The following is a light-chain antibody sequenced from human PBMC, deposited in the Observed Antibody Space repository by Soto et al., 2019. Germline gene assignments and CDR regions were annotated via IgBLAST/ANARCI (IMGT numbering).Light chain of an antibody. J-gene: IGLJ2*01. CDR1: SSNIGAGYD. V-gene: IGLV1-40*01. CDR3: QSYDSSLDVV. Sequence: QLLLTQPPSVSGAPGQRVTISCTGSSSNIGAGYDVHWYQQLPGTAPKLLIYGNSNRPSGVPDRFSGSKSGTSASLAITGLQAEDEADYYCQSYDSSLDVVFGGGTKLTVL. CDR2: GNS.